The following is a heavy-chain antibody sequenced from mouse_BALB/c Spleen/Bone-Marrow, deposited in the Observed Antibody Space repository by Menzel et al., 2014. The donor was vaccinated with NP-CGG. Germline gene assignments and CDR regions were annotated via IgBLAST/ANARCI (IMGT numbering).Heavy chain of an antibody. CDR3: ARSAYYRSLFAY. V-gene: IGHV1-4*01. CDR2: INPSSGYA. D-gene: IGHD2-14*01. J-gene: IGHJ3*01. Sequence: VQLQESGAELARPGASVKMSCKASGYTFTSYTMHWVKQRPGQGLEWIGYINPSSGYANYNQKFKDKATLTADKSSSTGGRGGGGVGAEDSAVYYCARSAYYRSLFAYWGQGTLVTVSA. CDR1: GYTFTSYT.